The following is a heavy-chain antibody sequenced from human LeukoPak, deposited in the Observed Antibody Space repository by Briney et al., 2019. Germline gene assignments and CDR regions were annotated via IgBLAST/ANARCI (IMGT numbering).Heavy chain of an antibody. CDR1: GFTVSSNF. J-gene: IGHJ4*02. V-gene: IGHV3-53*01. CDR2: IYSGGST. CDR3: TRGGGGSFPHY. D-gene: IGHD2-21*01. Sequence: GGSLTLSCAASGFTVSSNFLSWVRQPLGKGLEWVSDIYSGGSTYYADSVKGRFTISRDNSKNTLYLQMNSLRAEDTAVYYCTRGGGGSFPHYWGQGTLVTVSS.